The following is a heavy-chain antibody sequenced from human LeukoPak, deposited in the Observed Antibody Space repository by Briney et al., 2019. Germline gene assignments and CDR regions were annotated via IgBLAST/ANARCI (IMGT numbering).Heavy chain of an antibody. CDR2: ISSSSSTI. Sequence: PGGSLRLSCAASGFTFSSYGMHWVRQAPGKGLEWVSYISSSSSTIYYADSVKGRFTISRDNSKNTLYLQMNSLRAEDTAVYSCARASGPFDYWGQGTLVTVSS. V-gene: IGHV3-48*01. CDR3: ARASGPFDY. CDR1: GFTFSSYG. D-gene: IGHD3-10*01. J-gene: IGHJ4*02.